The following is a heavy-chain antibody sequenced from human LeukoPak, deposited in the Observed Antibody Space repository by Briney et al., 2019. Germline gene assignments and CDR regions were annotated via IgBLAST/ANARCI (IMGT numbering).Heavy chain of an antibody. J-gene: IGHJ4*02. V-gene: IGHV3-20*04. D-gene: IGHD2-15*01. Sequence: GGSLRLSCSGSGLNFRDYGLSWVRQAPGKGLERVSGINWDGENTAYADSVKGRFTISRDNADNAVYLQMDSLRVEDTALYYCARDLSATWYSLAYWGRGTLVTVSS. CDR2: INWDGENT. CDR1: GLNFRDYG. CDR3: ARDLSATWYSLAY.